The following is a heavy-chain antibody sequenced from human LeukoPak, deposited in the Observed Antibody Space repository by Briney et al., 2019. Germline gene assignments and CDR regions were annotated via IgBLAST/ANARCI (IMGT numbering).Heavy chain of an antibody. CDR3: ARVGVRGYYYYMDV. V-gene: IGHV4-4*02. D-gene: IGHD1-26*01. J-gene: IGHJ6*03. CDR2: IYHSGST. CDR1: GGSISSSNW. Sequence: SGTLSLTCAVSGGSISSSNWWSWVRQPPGKGLEWIGEIYHSGSTNYNPSLKSRVTISVDTSKNQFSLKLSSVTAADTAVYYCARVGVRGYYYYMDVWGKGTTVTVSS.